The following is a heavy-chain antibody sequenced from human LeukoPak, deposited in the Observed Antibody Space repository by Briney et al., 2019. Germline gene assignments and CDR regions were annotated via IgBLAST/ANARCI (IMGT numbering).Heavy chain of an antibody. CDR3: ARVMWLPTDAFDI. D-gene: IGHD3-22*01. CDR1: GYTFTGYY. J-gene: IGHJ3*02. CDR2: INPNSGGT. V-gene: IGHV1-2*06. Sequence: GASVKVSCKASGYTFTGYYMHWVRQAPGQGLEWMGRINPNSGGTNYAQKFQGRVTMTRDTSISTAYMELSRLRSDDTAVYYCARVMWLPTDAFDIWGQGTMVTVSS.